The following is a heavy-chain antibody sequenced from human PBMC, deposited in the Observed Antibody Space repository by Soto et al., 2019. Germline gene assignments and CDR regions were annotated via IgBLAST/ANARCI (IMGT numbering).Heavy chain of an antibody. J-gene: IGHJ1*01. CDR3: AKDWIYDILTGYYNPPFQH. CDR1: GFTCSSYA. D-gene: IGHD3-9*01. CDR2: ISGSGGST. Sequence: PGGSLRLSCAASGFTCSSYAMSWVRQAPGKGLEWVSAISGSGGSTYYADSVKGRFTISRDNSKNTLYLQMNSLRAEDTAVYYSAKDWIYDILTGYYNPPFQHWGQGTLVTVSS. V-gene: IGHV3-23*01.